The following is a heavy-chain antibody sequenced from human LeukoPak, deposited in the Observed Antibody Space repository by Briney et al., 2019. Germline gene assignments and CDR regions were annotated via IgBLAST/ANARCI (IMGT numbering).Heavy chain of an antibody. Sequence: SETLSLTCTVSGGSISTYYWSWIRQPPGKGLEWIGYIYDSGITNYNPSLKSRATISVDTSKNQFSLKLNSVTAADTAVYYCAKRGSNTWSDFDYWGQGTLVTVSS. V-gene: IGHV4-4*09. CDR2: IYDSGIT. CDR1: GGSISTYY. CDR3: AKRGSNTWSDFDY. J-gene: IGHJ4*02. D-gene: IGHD6-13*01.